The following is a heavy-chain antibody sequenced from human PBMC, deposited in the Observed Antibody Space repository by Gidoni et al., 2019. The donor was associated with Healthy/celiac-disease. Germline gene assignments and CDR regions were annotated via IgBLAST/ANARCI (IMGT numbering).Heavy chain of an antibody. Sequence: QVQLQESGPGLVKPSETPSLTCTVSGYSISSGYYWGWIRQPPGKGLEWIGSIYHSGSTYYNPSLKSRVTISVDTSKNQFSLKLSSVTAADTAVYYCARDRGYYVSDYWGQGTLVTVSS. D-gene: IGHD3-10*02. CDR2: IYHSGST. CDR1: GYSISSGYY. CDR3: ARDRGYYVSDY. J-gene: IGHJ4*02. V-gene: IGHV4-38-2*02.